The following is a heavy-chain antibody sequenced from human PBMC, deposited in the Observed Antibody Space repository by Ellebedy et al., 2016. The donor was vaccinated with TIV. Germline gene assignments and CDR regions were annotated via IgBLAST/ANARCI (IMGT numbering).Heavy chain of an antibody. Sequence: GESLKISCVASGFTVRSNYMSWVRQAPGKGLEWVSLIDRSGSTLYADAVKGRFTISRDNSKNTLNLQMNSLRAEDTAVYYCARQPFGFGELWSSDAFDIWGQGTMVTVSS. CDR2: IDRSGST. V-gene: IGHV3-66*04. CDR3: ARQPFGFGELWSSDAFDI. J-gene: IGHJ3*02. D-gene: IGHD3-10*01. CDR1: GFTVRSNY.